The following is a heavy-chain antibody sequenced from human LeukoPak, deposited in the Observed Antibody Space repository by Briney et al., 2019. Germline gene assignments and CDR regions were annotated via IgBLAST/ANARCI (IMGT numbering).Heavy chain of an antibody. D-gene: IGHD6-6*01. CDR2: MNPNSGNT. V-gene: IGHV1-8*01. CDR3: ARQRIAARATAFDI. Sequence: ASVKVSCKASGYTFTSYDINWVRQATGQGLEWMGWMNPNSGNTGYAQKFQGRVTITTDESTSTAYMELSSLRSEDTAVYYCARQRIAARATAFDIWGQGTMVTVSS. J-gene: IGHJ3*02. CDR1: GYTFTSYD.